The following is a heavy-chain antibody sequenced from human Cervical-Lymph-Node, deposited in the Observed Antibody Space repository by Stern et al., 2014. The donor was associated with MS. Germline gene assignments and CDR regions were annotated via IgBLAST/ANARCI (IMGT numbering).Heavy chain of an antibody. D-gene: IGHD1-1*01. J-gene: IGHJ4*02. CDR2: INLKSGGT. CDR1: GFVFTGYY. CDR3: AREQWKEGFAT. V-gene: IGHV1-2*02. Sequence: QVQLQESGAEVKKPGAPVNVSCAASGFVFTGYYLHWVRQAPGQGLEWMGWINLKSGGTNYAQKFHDRVTMTRDTSTNTASLHLASLTSGDTAIYYCAREQWKEGFATWGQGTPVTVSS.